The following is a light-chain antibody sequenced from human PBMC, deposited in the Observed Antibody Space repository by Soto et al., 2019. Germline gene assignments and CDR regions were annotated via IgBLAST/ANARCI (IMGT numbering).Light chain of an antibody. CDR2: WAS. CDR1: QSVLYSSNNKNY. V-gene: IGKV4-1*01. Sequence: DIVMTQSPDSLAVSLGERATINCKSSQSVLYSSNNKNYLAWYQQKPGQPPKLLIYWASTRESGVHERSSGSGSGTDFTLTIGSLQAEDVAVYYCQQYYSTPLTFGGGTKVDI. J-gene: IGKJ4*01. CDR3: QQYYSTPLT.